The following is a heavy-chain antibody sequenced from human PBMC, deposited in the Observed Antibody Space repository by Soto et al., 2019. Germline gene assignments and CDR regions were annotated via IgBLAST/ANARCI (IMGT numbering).Heavy chain of an antibody. V-gene: IGHV3-15*07. J-gene: IGHJ5*02. D-gene: IGHD4-17*01. Sequence: GGSLRLSCAASGFTFSNAWMNWVRQAPGKGLEWVGRIKSKTDGGTTDDAAPVKGRFTISRDDSKNTLYLQMNSLKTEDTAVYYCTTALMKSYTVTKVGWMNWFDPWGQGTLVTVSS. CDR1: GFTFSNAW. CDR3: TTALMKSYTVTKVGWMNWFDP. CDR2: IKSKTDGGTT.